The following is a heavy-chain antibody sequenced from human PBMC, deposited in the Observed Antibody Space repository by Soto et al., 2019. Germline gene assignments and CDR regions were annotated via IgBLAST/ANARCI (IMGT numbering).Heavy chain of an antibody. CDR2: ISYDGSNK. CDR3: ARVHKPGSLDY. V-gene: IGHV3-30-3*01. J-gene: IGHJ4*02. CDR1: GFTFSSYA. Sequence: SGGSLRLSCAASGFTFSSYAMHWVRQAPGKGLEWVAVISYDGSNKYYADSVKGRFTISRDNSKNTLYLQMNSLRAEDTAVYYCARVHKPGSLDYWGQGTLVNVSS. D-gene: IGHD3-10*01.